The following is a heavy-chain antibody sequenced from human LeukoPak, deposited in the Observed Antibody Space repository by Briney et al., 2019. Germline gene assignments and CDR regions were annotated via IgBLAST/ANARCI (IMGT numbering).Heavy chain of an antibody. Sequence: GGSLRLSCAASGFTVSSNYMSWVRQAPGKGLEWVSAISGSGGSTYYADSVKGRFTISRDNSKNTLYLQMNSLRAEDTAVYYCAKVPIVVVIKRVGYWGQGTLVTVSS. V-gene: IGHV3-23*01. D-gene: IGHD3-22*01. CDR1: GFTVSSNY. J-gene: IGHJ4*02. CDR3: AKVPIVVVIKRVGY. CDR2: ISGSGGST.